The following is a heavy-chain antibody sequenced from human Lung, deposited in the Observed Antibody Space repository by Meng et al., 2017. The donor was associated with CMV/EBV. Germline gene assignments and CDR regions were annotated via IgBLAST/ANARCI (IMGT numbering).Heavy chain of an antibody. CDR2: ITASGGST. CDR1: EFTFSNYA. V-gene: IGHV3-23*01. CDR3: AKDFSASWYRKYYDY. J-gene: IGHJ4*02. D-gene: IGHD6-13*01. Sequence: GEXXKISCAASEFTFSNYAMSWVRQAPGRGLEWVSAITASGGSTYYTDSVKGRFTVSRDNSKNTLYLQMNSLRAEDTAVFYCAKDFSASWYRKYYDYWGQGXLVTVSS.